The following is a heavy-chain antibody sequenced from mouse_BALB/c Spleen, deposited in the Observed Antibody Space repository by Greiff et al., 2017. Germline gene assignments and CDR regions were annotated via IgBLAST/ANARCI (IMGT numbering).Heavy chain of an antibody. CDR3: ARDYGSPMDY. J-gene: IGHJ2*01. Sequence: EVQVVESGGGLVKPGGSLKLSCAASGFAFSSYDMSWVRQTPEKRLEWVAYISSGGGSTYYPDTVKGRFTISRDNAKNTLYLQMSSLKSEDTAMYYCARDYGSPMDYWGQGTTLTVSS. D-gene: IGHD1-1*01. CDR1: GFAFSSYD. CDR2: ISSGGGST. V-gene: IGHV5-12-1*01.